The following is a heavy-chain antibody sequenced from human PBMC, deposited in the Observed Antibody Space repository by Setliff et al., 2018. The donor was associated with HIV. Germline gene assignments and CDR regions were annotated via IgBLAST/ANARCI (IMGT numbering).Heavy chain of an antibody. CDR1: GFTFSSYA. Sequence: GGSLRLSCAASGFTFSSYAMNWVRQAPGKGLEWVSAISGSGGSTYYADSVKGRFTISRDNSKNTLYLQMNSLRAEDTAVYYCTRDYSNYATSVGDFDYWGQGTLVTVSS. CDR3: TRDYSNYATSVGDFDY. D-gene: IGHD4-4*01. CDR2: ISGSGGST. J-gene: IGHJ4*02. V-gene: IGHV3-23*01.